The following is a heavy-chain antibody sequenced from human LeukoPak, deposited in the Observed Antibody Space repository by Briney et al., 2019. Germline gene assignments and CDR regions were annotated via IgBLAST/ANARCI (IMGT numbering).Heavy chain of an antibody. J-gene: IGHJ6*04. CDR2: IDPSDSYT. Sequence: GESLKISCKGSGYSFTSYWISWVRQMPGKGLEWMGRIDPSDSYTNYSPSFQGHVTISADKSISTAYLQWSSLKASDTAMYYCARLSSGGYYTYYYGMDVWGKGTTVTVSS. CDR1: GYSFTSYW. V-gene: IGHV5-10-1*01. CDR3: ARLSSGGYYTYYYGMDV. D-gene: IGHD3-10*01.